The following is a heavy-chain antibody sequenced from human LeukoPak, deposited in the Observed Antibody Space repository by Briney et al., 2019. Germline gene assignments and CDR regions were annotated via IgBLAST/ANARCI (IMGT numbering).Heavy chain of an antibody. Sequence: SETLSLTCTASGGSISSYYWSWIRQPPGKGLEWIGYIYYSGSTNYNPSLKSRVTISVDTSKNQFSLKLSSATAADTAVYYCARIAAAGTYYFDYWGQGTLVTVSS. D-gene: IGHD6-13*01. CDR2: IYYSGST. CDR1: GGSISSYY. CDR3: ARIAAAGTYYFDY. V-gene: IGHV4-59*08. J-gene: IGHJ4*02.